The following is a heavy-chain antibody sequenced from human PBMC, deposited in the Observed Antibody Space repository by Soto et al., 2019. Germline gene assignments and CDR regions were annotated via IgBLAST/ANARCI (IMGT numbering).Heavy chain of an antibody. CDR1: GGSISSYY. CDR2: IYYSGST. V-gene: IGHV4-59*08. J-gene: IGHJ4*02. Sequence: PSETLSLTCTVSGGSISSYYWSWIRQPPGKGPEWIGHIYYSGSTNYNPSLKGRVTISVDTSKNQFSLKLSSVTAADTAVYYCARHDATSCYFCFDYWGQGTLVTVS. D-gene: IGHD2-2*01. CDR3: ARHDATSCYFCFDY.